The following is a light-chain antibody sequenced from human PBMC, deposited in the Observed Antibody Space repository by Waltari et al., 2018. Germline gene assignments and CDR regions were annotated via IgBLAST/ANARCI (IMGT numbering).Light chain of an antibody. J-gene: IGLJ3*02. CDR1: GLVVRY. CDR3: QAWDSRTAYIL. CDR2: QGT. Sequence: SFELTQPPSVSVSPGQTASIPCSGVGLVVRYPCWYQQRSGQSPVLVISQGTKRPSGIPERFSGSSSGNTATLIISGAQAIDEADYFCQAWDSRTAYILFGGGTKLTVL. V-gene: IGLV3-1*01.